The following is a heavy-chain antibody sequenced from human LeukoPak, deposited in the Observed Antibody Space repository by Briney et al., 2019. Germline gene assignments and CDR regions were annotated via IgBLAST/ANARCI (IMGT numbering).Heavy chain of an antibody. J-gene: IGHJ4*02. D-gene: IGHD6-25*01. Sequence: SETLSLTCSVSGGSISTYYWGWIRQPPGKGLEWIGYIYYSGNTNYNPSLKSRVTISVDTSKNQFSLKLNSVTAADTAVYYCAKDRLRRSFFDYWGQGTLVTVSS. CDR3: AKDRLRRSFFDY. CDR2: IYYSGNT. CDR1: GGSISTYY. V-gene: IGHV4-59*01.